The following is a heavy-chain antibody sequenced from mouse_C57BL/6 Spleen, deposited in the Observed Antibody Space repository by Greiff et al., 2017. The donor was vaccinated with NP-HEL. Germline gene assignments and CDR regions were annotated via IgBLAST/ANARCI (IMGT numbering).Heavy chain of an antibody. CDR2: IDPSDSYT. Sequence: QVHVKQPGAELVMPGASVKLSCKASGYTFTSYWMHWVKQRPGQGLEWIGEIDPSDSYTNYNQKFKGKSTLTVDKSSSTAYMQLSSLTSEDSAVYYCARANWDHYYAMDDWGQGTSVTVSS. J-gene: IGHJ4*01. V-gene: IGHV1-69*01. D-gene: IGHD4-1*01. CDR3: ARANWDHYYAMDD. CDR1: GYTFTSYW.